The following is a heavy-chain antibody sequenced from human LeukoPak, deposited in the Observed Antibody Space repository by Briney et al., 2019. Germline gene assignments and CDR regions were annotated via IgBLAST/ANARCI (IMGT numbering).Heavy chain of an antibody. Sequence: GGSLRLSCAASGFTFSSYGMQWVRQAPGKRLDWVAGIWYDGSNKNYADSVKGRFTISRDNSKNTLFLQMNSLRAEDTAVYYCGRVYCGGNCYSPPLPDYWGQGTLVTVSA. D-gene: IGHD2-21*02. CDR3: GRVYCGGNCYSPPLPDY. CDR1: GFTFSSYG. CDR2: IWYDGSNK. V-gene: IGHV3-33*01. J-gene: IGHJ4*02.